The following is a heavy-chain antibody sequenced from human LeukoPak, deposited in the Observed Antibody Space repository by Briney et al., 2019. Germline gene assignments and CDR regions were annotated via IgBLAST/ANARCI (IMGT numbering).Heavy chain of an antibody. CDR3: AKSSRYGTGWYGRIDY. J-gene: IGHJ4*02. D-gene: IGHD6-19*01. CDR1: GFTFSSHA. CDR2: ISDRGDNK. Sequence: GGSLRLSCAASGFTFSSHAMSWVRQAPGKGLEWVSAISDRGDNKQYTDSVKGRLTISRDNSKNTLYLQMNSLRADDTAVYYCAKSSRYGTGWYGRIDYWGQGTLVTVSS. V-gene: IGHV3-23*01.